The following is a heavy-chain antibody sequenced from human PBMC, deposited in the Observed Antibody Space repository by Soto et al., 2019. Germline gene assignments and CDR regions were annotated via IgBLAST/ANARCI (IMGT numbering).Heavy chain of an antibody. D-gene: IGHD6-19*01. CDR1: GYTFTGDY. CDR2: INPGGGSTSYST. CDR3: ARADSYSSPFDY. V-gene: IGHV1-46*01. Sequence: ASVKVSCKASGYTFTGDYMHWVRQAPGQGLEWMGVINPGGGSTSYSTSYAQKFQGRVTMTRDTSTSTVYMELSSLRSEDTAVYYCARADSYSSPFDYWGQGTLVTVSS. J-gene: IGHJ4*02.